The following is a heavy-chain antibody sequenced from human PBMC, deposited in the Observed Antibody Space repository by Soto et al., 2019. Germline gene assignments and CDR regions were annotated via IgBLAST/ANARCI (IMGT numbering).Heavy chain of an antibody. V-gene: IGHV3-48*02. CDR2: ISSTSSTM. CDR1: GFTFSSHS. D-gene: IGHD6-19*01. CDR3: ESDIDVSSGCMNSFDP. J-gene: IGHJ5*02. Sequence: GSLRLSCAGSGFTFSSHSMNWVRQAPGKGLEWVSYISSTSSTMYYADSVKGRFTISRDNAKNSLFLQMNSLRDEDTAMYYCESDIDVSSGCMNSFDPWGQGT.